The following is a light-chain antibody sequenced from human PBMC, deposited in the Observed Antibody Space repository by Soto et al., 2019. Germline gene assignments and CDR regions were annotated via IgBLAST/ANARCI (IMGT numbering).Light chain of an antibody. CDR2: DNN. J-gene: IGLJ7*01. V-gene: IGLV1-51*01. CDR1: SSNIGNNY. Sequence: QSVLTQPPSVSAAPGQKVTISCSGSSSNIGNNYVSWYQQLPGTAPKLLIYDNNKRPSGIPDRFSGSKSGTSATLGITGLQTGDEADYYGGTWDSSLSAHAVFGGGTQLTVL. CDR3: GTWDSSLSAHAV.